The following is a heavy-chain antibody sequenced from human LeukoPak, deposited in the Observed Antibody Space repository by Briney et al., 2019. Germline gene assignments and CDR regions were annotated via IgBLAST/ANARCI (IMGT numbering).Heavy chain of an antibody. Sequence: SETLSLTCTVSGGSISSGSYYWSWIRQPAGKGLEWIGRIYTSGSTNYNPSLKSRVTISVDPSNNQFSLKLSSVTAADTAVYYCARGQYCSSTSCEGMFDPWGQGTLVTVSS. V-gene: IGHV4-61*02. CDR2: IYTSGST. CDR1: GGSISSGSYY. D-gene: IGHD2-2*01. CDR3: ARGQYCSSTSCEGMFDP. J-gene: IGHJ5*02.